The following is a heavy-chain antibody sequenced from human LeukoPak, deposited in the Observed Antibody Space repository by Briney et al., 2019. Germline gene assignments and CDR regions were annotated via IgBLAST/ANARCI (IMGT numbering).Heavy chain of an antibody. V-gene: IGHV3-48*03. J-gene: IGHJ4*02. D-gene: IGHD5-18*01. CDR3: ARRGPVLYSYGYLY. Sequence: GGSLRLSCAASGFTFSSYEMNWVRQAPGKGLEWVSYISSSGSTIYYAPSVEGRFTISRDNAKNSLYLQMNSLRAEDTAVYYCARRGPVLYSYGYLYWGQGTLVTVSS. CDR2: ISSSGSTI. CDR1: GFTFSSYE.